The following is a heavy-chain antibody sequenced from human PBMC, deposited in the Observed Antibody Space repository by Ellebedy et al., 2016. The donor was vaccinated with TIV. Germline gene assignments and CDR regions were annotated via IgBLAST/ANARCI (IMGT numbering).Heavy chain of an antibody. CDR3: AKDQKGDSRAWFPPRYFDW. CDR1: GFSFNSFA. Sequence: GESLKISCAASGFSFNSFAMSWVRQAPGKGLEWVSTISGRGDSTYYADSVQGQFIISRDNDKNTVYLQMKSLRAEDSAVYFCAKDQKGDSRAWFPPRYFDWWGQGTLVTVSS. CDR2: ISGRGDST. J-gene: IGHJ4*02. D-gene: IGHD6-19*01. V-gene: IGHV3-23*01.